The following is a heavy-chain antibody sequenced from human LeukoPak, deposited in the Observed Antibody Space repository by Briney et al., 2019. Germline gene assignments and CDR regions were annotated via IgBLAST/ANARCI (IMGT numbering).Heavy chain of an antibody. CDR2: INPNSGGT. D-gene: IGHD2-15*01. CDR1: GYTFTGYY. Sequence: GASVKVSCKASGYTFTGYYMHWVRQAPGQGLEWMGWINPNSGGTNYAQKFQGRVTMTRDTSISTAYMELSRLRSDDTAVYYCAREPCSGGSCYFIIDYWGQGTLVTVSS. V-gene: IGHV1-2*02. J-gene: IGHJ4*02. CDR3: AREPCSGGSCYFIIDY.